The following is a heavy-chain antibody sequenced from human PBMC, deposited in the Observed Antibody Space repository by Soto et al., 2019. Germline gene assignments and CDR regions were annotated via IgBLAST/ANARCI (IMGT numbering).Heavy chain of an antibody. Sequence: SETLSLTCTVSGGSVSSGSYYWSWIRQPPGKGLEWIGFIFHSGNAKYNPSLKSRVTMSVDTSKNQFSLSLDSVTAADTAVYFCARAHAPTLPFDYWGQGTLVTVSS. D-gene: IGHD2-15*01. CDR2: IFHSGNA. CDR3: ARAHAPTLPFDY. CDR1: GGSVSSGSYY. J-gene: IGHJ4*02. V-gene: IGHV4-61*01.